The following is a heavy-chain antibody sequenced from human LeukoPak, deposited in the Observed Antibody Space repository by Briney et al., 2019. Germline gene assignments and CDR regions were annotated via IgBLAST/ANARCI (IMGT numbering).Heavy chain of an antibody. J-gene: IGHJ3*02. Sequence: SETLSLTCTVSGYSISRGYYWGWIRQPPGKGLEWIGSIYHSGSTNYNPSLKSRVTISVDTSKNQFSLKLSSVTAADTAVYYCARGFSCGYFHRVAFDIWGQGTMVTVSS. V-gene: IGHV4-38-2*02. CDR3: ARGFSCGYFHRVAFDI. D-gene: IGHD3-22*01. CDR2: IYHSGST. CDR1: GYSISRGYY.